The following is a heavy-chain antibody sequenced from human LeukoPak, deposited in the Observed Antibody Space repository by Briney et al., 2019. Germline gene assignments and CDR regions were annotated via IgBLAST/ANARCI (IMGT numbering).Heavy chain of an antibody. CDR1: GFTFSSYA. CDR3: ARDLMTYCGGDCYPGTF. J-gene: IGHJ4*02. CDR2: ISYDGSNK. Sequence: GGSLRLSCAASGFTFSSYAMHWVRQAPGKGLEWVAVISYDGSNKYYADSVKGRFTISRDNSKNTLYLQMNSLRAEDTAVYYCARDLMTYCGGDCYPGTFGGQGTLVTVSS. V-gene: IGHV3-30-3*01. D-gene: IGHD2-21*02.